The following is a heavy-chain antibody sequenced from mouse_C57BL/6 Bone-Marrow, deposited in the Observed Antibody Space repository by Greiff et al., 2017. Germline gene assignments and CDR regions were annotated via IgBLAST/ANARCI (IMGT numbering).Heavy chain of an antibody. Sequence: DVLLVESGAELVRPGASVKLSCTASGFNIKDDYMHWVKQRPEKGLEWIGWIDPENGDTEYAPKFQGKATITADTSSNTAYLQLSSLTSEDTAVYYCTTGVDYWGQGTSVTVSS. J-gene: IGHJ4*01. CDR3: TTGVDY. V-gene: IGHV14-4*01. CDR2: IDPENGDT. CDR1: GFNIKDDY.